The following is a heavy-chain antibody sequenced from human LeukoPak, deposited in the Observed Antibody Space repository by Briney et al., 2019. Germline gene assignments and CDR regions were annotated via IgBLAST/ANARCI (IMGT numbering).Heavy chain of an antibody. V-gene: IGHV3-48*03. D-gene: IGHD1-26*01. Sequence: GGSLRLFCSASGFTFSSFEMNWVRQAPGKGLEGVSYISSSGSTISHADSVKGRFTISRDIAKNSLYLQMNSLRAEDTAVYYCARDRRGGSSVYYYMDVWGKGTTVTVSS. CDR2: ISSSGSTI. CDR3: ARDRRGGSSVYYYMDV. J-gene: IGHJ6*03. CDR1: GFTFSSFE.